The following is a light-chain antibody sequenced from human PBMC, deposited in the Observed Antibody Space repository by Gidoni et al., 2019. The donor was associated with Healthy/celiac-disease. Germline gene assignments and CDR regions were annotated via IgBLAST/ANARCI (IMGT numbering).Light chain of an antibody. V-gene: IGKV1-39*01. CDR1: QSISSY. CDR3: QQSYSTPPT. CDR2: AAS. Sequence: DIQMTQSPSSLSASVGDRVTIPCRASQSISSYLNWYQQKPGKAPKLLIYAASSLQSGVPSRFSGSGSGTDFTLTISSLQPEDFATYYCQQSYSTPPTFGHGTKVEIK. J-gene: IGKJ1*01.